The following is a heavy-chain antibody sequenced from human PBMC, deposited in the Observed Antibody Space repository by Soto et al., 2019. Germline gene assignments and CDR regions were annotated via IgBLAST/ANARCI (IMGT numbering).Heavy chain of an antibody. Sequence: GGSLRLSCAASGFSFSTYSMNWVRQAPGKGLEWVSSISSRSDTYYADSVKGRFTISRDNAKNSVSLQMDSLRAEDAAVYYCAREETAWPLAYGLDVWGQGTSVTVSS. CDR1: GFSFSTYS. D-gene: IGHD2-21*02. CDR2: ISSRSDT. CDR3: AREETAWPLAYGLDV. V-gene: IGHV3-21*01. J-gene: IGHJ6*02.